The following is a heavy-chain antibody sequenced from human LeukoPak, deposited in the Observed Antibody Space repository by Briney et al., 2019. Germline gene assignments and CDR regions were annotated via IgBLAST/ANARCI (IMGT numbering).Heavy chain of an antibody. D-gene: IGHD2-2*01. CDR3: ARVADCSSTSCSGGYYYYYMDV. CDR2: ISSSSTI. CDR1: GFTFSSYS. Sequence: GGSLRLSCAASGFTFSSYSMNWVRQAPGKGLEWVSYISSSSTIYYADSVKGRFTISRDNAKNSLYLQMNSLRAGDTAVYYCARVADCSSTSCSGGYYYYYMDVWGKGTTVTVSS. V-gene: IGHV3-48*04. J-gene: IGHJ6*03.